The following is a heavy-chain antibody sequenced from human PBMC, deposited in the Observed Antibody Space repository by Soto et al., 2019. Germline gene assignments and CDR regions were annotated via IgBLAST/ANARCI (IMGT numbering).Heavy chain of an antibody. CDR2: ISGSGGRT. CDR3: AKARGELPYWDFDL. J-gene: IGHJ2*01. V-gene: IGHV3-23*01. CDR1: GFTFSSYA. D-gene: IGHD1-26*01. Sequence: EVQLLESGGGLVQPGGSLRLSCAASGFTFSSYAMTWVRQAPGKGPEWVSGISGSGGRTYYADSVKGRFTISRDTSKNTLYLQMNSLGAEDTAVYYCAKARGELPYWDFDLCGRGTLVTVSS.